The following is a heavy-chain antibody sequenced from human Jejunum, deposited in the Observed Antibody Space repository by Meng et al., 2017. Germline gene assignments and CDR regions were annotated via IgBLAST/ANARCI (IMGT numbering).Heavy chain of an antibody. V-gene: IGHV3-23*01. J-gene: IGHJ4*02. D-gene: IGHD3-22*01. CDR3: VKDRYYYDSSGRQYYFDS. CDR1: GFTFSSYA. Sequence: GGSLRLSCAASGFTFSSYAMSWVRQAPGKGLNWASGISGSGGATHYADSVKGRFSISRDNSKNTTYLQMNSLGVEDTAVYYCVKDRYYYDSSGRQYYFDSWGQGTLVTVSS. CDR2: ISGSGGAT.